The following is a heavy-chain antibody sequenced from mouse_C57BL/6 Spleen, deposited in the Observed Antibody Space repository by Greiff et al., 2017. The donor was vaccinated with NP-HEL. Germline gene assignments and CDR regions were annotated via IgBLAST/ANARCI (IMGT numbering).Heavy chain of an antibody. CDR1: GYAFSSSW. D-gene: IGHD1-1*01. CDR2: IYPGDGDT. J-gene: IGHJ2*01. Sequence: VQLQQSGPELVKPGASVKISCKASGYAFSSSWMNWVKQRPGKGLEWIGRIYPGDGDTNYNGKFKGKATLTADQSSSTAYMQLSSLTSEDSAVYFCARSGGPITTVPYFDYWGQGTTLTVSS. V-gene: IGHV1-82*01. CDR3: ARSGGPITTVPYFDY.